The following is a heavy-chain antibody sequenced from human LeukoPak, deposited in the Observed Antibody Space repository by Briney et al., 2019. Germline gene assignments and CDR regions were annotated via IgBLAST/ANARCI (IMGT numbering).Heavy chain of an antibody. Sequence: GGSLRLSCAASGFTFSSYSMNWVREAPGKGLEWVAVISYDGSNKYYADSVKGRFTISRDNSKNTLYLQMNSLRAEDTAVYYCAKDLHYYYGMDVWGQGTTVTVSS. CDR2: ISYDGSNK. CDR3: AKDLHYYYGMDV. CDR1: GFTFSSYS. J-gene: IGHJ6*02. V-gene: IGHV3-30*18.